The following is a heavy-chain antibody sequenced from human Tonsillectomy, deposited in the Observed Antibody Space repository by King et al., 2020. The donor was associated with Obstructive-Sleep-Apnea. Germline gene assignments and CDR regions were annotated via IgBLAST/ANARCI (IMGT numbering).Heavy chain of an antibody. Sequence: VQLVEAGGGLVKPGGSLRLSCAASGFIFSDYNIIWIRQAPGKGLEWVSHIRTSGSYTRDADSVQGRFTISRDSAKNSLFLQMNSLRVEDTAVYYCARVGSFLWIDYWGQGTLVTVSS. CDR1: GFIFSDYN. J-gene: IGHJ4*02. D-gene: IGHD2-21*01. CDR2: IRTSGSYT. V-gene: IGHV3-11*06. CDR3: ARVGSFLWIDY.